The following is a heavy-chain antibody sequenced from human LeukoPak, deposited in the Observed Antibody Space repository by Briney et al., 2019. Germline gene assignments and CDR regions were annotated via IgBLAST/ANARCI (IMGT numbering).Heavy chain of an antibody. CDR1: GFSFSNAW. CDR2: ISSSGSTI. CDR3: ARAGYYFDY. D-gene: IGHD3-10*01. J-gene: IGHJ4*02. V-gene: IGHV3-48*04. Sequence: GGSLRLSCAASGFSFSNAWMNWVRQAPGKGLEWVSYISSSGSTIYYADSVKGRFTISRDNAKNSLYLQMNSLRAEDTAVYYCARAGYYFDYWGQGTLVTVSS.